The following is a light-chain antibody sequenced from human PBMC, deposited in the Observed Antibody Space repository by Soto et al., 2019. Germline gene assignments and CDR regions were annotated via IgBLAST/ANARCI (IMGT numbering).Light chain of an antibody. V-gene: IGLV1-47*01. J-gene: IGLJ2*01. Sequence: QSVLTQPPSASGTPGQRVTISCSGSSSNIGSNYVYWYQQLPGTAPKLLIYRNNQRPSGVPDRFSGSKSGTSASLAISGLRSEDEADYYWAAWDDSLSGPHVVFGGGTQLTVL. CDR2: RNN. CDR1: SSNIGSNY. CDR3: AAWDDSLSGPHVV.